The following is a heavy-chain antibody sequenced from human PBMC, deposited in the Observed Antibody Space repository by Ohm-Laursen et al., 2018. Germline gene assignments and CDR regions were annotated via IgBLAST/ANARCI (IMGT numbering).Heavy chain of an antibody. Sequence: ATVKVSCNASGGTFSSYAISWVRQAPGQGLEWMGRIIPILGIANYAQKLQGRVTITADKSTSTAYMELRSLRSEDTAVYYCAGESGIGFDYWGQGTLVTVSS. D-gene: IGHD1-26*01. CDR1: GGTFSSYA. CDR3: AGESGIGFDY. J-gene: IGHJ4*02. V-gene: IGHV1-69*04. CDR2: IIPILGIA.